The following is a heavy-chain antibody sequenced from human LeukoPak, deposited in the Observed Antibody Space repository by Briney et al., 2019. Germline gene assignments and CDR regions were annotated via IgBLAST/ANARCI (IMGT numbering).Heavy chain of an antibody. V-gene: IGHV3-7*01. CDR3: ARIPCCSSSTLRTDF. CDR1: GFTFSSYW. Sequence: AGGSLRLSCAASGFTFSSYWVSWVRQAPGKGLEWVANINQDGSDKYYLDSARGRFTISRDNAKNSLYLQMNSLRAEDTAVYYCARIPCCSSSTLRTDFWGQGTLVTVSS. CDR2: INQDGSDK. J-gene: IGHJ4*02. D-gene: IGHD2-2*01.